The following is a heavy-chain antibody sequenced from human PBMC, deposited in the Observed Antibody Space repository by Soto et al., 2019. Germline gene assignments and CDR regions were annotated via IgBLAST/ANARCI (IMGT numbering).Heavy chain of an antibody. Sequence: QVQLVQSGAEVKKPGSSVKVSCKASGGTFSTYAFSWVRQAPGQGLEWMGGIIPIFGVVYYAQNFQGRVTITADKATSTAYMELSSLRSDDTAVYYCARDYGVIPKDYYYSMDVWGQGTTVTVSS. V-gene: IGHV1-69*14. CDR2: IIPIFGVV. CDR3: ARDYGVIPKDYYYSMDV. CDR1: GGTFSTYA. J-gene: IGHJ6*02. D-gene: IGHD3-16*02.